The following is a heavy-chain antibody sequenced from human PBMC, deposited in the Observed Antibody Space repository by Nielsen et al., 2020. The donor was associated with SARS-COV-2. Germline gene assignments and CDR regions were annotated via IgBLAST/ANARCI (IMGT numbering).Heavy chain of an antibody. CDR1: RYTLTELP. CDR3: TRDAQRDYGDYILNWFDP. J-gene: IGHJ5*02. V-gene: IGHV1-24*01. CDR2: FDPEDGER. D-gene: IGHD4-17*01. Sequence: ASVKVSCKVSRYTLTELPIHWVRQAPGKGLEWMGGFDPEDGERIFAQQFQGRVTMTRDTSTSTVYMELSSLRSEDTAVYYCTRDAQRDYGDYILNWFDPWGRGTRVTVSS.